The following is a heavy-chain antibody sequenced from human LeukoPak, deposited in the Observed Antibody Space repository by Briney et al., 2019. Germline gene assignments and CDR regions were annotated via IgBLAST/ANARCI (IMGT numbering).Heavy chain of an antibody. D-gene: IGHD3-10*01. CDR1: GFTFDDYG. Sequence: GGSLRLSCAASGFTFDDYGMSWVRQAPGKGLEWVSGVNWNGGSTGYADSVKGRFTISRDNAKNSLYLQMISLRAEDTALYYCARVRYGSGSYYNYYYYYMDVWGKGTTVTVSS. CDR3: ARVRYGSGSYYNYYYYYMDV. V-gene: IGHV3-20*04. J-gene: IGHJ6*03. CDR2: VNWNGGST.